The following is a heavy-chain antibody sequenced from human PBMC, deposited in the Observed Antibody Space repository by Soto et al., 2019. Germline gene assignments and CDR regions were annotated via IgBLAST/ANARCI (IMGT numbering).Heavy chain of an antibody. Sequence: QVQLQQSGPGLVKPSQTLSLTCAISGDSVSSNSAAWNWIRQSPSRGLEWLGRTYYRSKWYNDYAVSVKRPITINPDTSKNQFSLQLNSVTPEDTAVYYCARGLTYYYDSSGYHYFDYWGQGTLVTVSS. V-gene: IGHV6-1*01. CDR3: ARGLTYYYDSSGYHYFDY. D-gene: IGHD3-22*01. CDR1: GDSVSSNSAA. CDR2: TYYRSKWYN. J-gene: IGHJ4*02.